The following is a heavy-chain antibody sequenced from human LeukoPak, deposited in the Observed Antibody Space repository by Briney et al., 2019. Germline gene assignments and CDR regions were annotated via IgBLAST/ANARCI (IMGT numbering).Heavy chain of an antibody. Sequence: SETLSLTCTVSGGSISSSSYYWGWIRQPPGKGLEWIGSIYYSGSTYSNPSLKSRVTISVDTSKNQFSLRLSSVTAADTAVYYCARGYYLPWFDPWGQGTLVTVSS. D-gene: IGHD1-26*01. J-gene: IGHJ5*02. CDR3: ARGYYLPWFDP. CDR1: GGSISSSSYY. V-gene: IGHV4-39*01. CDR2: IYYSGST.